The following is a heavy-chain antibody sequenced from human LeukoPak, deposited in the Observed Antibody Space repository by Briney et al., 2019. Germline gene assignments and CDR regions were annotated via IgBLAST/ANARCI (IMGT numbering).Heavy chain of an antibody. Sequence: PSETLSLTCAVYGGSFCGYYWSWIRQPPAKGLEWIGEINHSGSTNYNPSLKSRVTISVDTSKNQFSLKLSSVTAADTAVYYCARDSLGATSPYYFDYWGQGTLVTVSS. D-gene: IGHD1-26*01. V-gene: IGHV4-34*01. J-gene: IGHJ4*02. CDR2: INHSGST. CDR3: ARDSLGATSPYYFDY. CDR1: GGSFCGYY.